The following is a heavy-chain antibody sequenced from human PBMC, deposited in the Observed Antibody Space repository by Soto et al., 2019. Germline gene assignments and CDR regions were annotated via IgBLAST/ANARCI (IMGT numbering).Heavy chain of an antibody. CDR2: IIPIFGPA. CDR1: GGTFSSYA. D-gene: IGHD3-22*01. V-gene: IGHV1-69*01. Sequence: QVQLVQSGAEVKKPGSSVKVSCKASGGTFSSYALSWVRQAPGQGLEWMGGIIPIFGPAKYAQKFQGRVTITADESTSTAYMELSSLKSEDTAVYYCAVADVSDYDSSEYPLDIGGQGTMVTVSS. J-gene: IGHJ3*02. CDR3: AVADVSDYDSSEYPLDI.